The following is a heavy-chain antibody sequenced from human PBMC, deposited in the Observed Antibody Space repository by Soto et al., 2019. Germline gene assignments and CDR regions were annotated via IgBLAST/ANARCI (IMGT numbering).Heavy chain of an antibody. CDR1: GGSISSYY. V-gene: IGHV4-59*01. D-gene: IGHD2-2*01. CDR3: ARSGIPRGIYCSSPRCPIYGMDV. J-gene: IGHJ6*02. Sequence: SETLSLTCTVSGGSISSYYWSWIRQPPGKGLEWIGYIYYSGSTNYNPSLKSRVTISVDTSKNQFSLKLSSVTAADTAVYYCARSGIPRGIYCSSPRCPIYGMDVWGRGTTLTVSS. CDR2: IYYSGST.